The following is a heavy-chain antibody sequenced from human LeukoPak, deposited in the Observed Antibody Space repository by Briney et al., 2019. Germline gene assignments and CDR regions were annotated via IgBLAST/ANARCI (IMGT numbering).Heavy chain of an antibody. J-gene: IGHJ4*02. CDR2: ISAYNGNT. CDR1: GHTFTSYG. V-gene: IGHV1-18*01. Sequence: SVKVSCKASGHTFTSYGISWVRQAPGQGLEWMGWISAYNGNTNYAQKLQGRVTMTTDTSTSTAYMELRSLRSDDTAVYYCARDSHYYDSSGYLGGYYFDYWGQGTLVTVSS. CDR3: ARDSHYYDSSGYLGGYYFDY. D-gene: IGHD3-22*01.